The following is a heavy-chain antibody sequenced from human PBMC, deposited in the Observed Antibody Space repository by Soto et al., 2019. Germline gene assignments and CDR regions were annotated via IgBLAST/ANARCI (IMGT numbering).Heavy chain of an antibody. CDR2: IIPIFGTA. J-gene: IGHJ4*02. V-gene: IGHV1-69*13. CDR1: GGTFSSYA. CDR3: ARDSYGSGSYYKPFDY. D-gene: IGHD3-10*01. Sequence: ASVKVSCKASGGTFSSYAISWVRQAPGQGLEWMGGIIPIFGTANYAQKFQGRVTITADESTSTAYMELSSLRSEDTAVYYCARDSYGSGSYYKPFDYWGQGTLVTVSS.